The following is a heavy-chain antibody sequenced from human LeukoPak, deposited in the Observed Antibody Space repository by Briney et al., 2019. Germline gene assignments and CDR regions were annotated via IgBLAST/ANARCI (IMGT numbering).Heavy chain of an antibody. CDR1: GFTFSSYS. J-gene: IGHJ4*02. V-gene: IGHV3-21*01. D-gene: IGHD2-2*01. CDR3: ARAPYCSSTSCYPLNY. Sequence: GGSLRLSCAASGFTFSSYSMNWVRQAPGKGLEWVSSISSSSSYIYYADSVKGRFTISRDNAKNSLYLQMNSLRAEDTAVYYCARAPYCSSTSCYPLNYWGQGTLVTVSS. CDR2: ISSSSSYI.